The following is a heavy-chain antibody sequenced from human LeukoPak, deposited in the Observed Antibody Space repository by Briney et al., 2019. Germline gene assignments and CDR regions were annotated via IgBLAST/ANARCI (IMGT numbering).Heavy chain of an antibody. CDR1: GYTFTGYY. J-gene: IGHJ4*02. CDR2: INPNSGGT. V-gene: IGHV1-2*04. Sequence: ASVKVSRKSSGYTFTGYYMHWVRQAPGQGLEWMGWINPNSGGTNYAQKFQGWVTMTRDTSISTAYMELSRLRSDDTAVYYCARETGRGYGSGSYYDYWGQGTLVTVSS. D-gene: IGHD3-10*01. CDR3: ARETGRGYGSGSYYDY.